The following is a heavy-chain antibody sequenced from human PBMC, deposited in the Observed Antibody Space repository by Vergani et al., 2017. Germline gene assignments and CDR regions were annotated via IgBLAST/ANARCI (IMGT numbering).Heavy chain of an antibody. Sequence: QVQLVQSGAEVKKPGASVQVSCKASGYTFTGYYMHWVRQAPGQGLEWMGWINPNSGGTNYAQKFQGRVTMTRDTSISTAYMELSRLRSDDTAVYYCARPLWFXVPRGYSYPDAFDIWGQGTMVTVSS. J-gene: IGHJ3*02. CDR3: ARPLWFXVPRGYSYPDAFDI. D-gene: IGHD5-18*01. V-gene: IGHV1-2*02. CDR1: GYTFTGYY. CDR2: INPNSGGT.